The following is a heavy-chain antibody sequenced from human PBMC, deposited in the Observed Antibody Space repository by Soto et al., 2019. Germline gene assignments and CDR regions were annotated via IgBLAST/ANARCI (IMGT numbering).Heavy chain of an antibody. Sequence: SETLSLTCAFYVGSFSGYYWIWIRQPPGKGLEWIGEINHSGSTNYNPSLKSRVTISVDTSKNQFSLKLSSVTAADTAVYYCASGGLGAARHDYCYYGMDVWGQGTTVTVSS. CDR1: VGSFSGYY. V-gene: IGHV4-34*01. D-gene: IGHD6-6*01. J-gene: IGHJ6*01. CDR3: ASGGLGAARHDYCYYGMDV. CDR2: INHSGST.